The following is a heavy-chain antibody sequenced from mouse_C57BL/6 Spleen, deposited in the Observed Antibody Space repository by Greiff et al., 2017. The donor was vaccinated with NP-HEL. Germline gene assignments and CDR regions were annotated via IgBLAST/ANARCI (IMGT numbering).Heavy chain of an antibody. J-gene: IGHJ4*01. V-gene: IGHV1-82*01. D-gene: IGHD1-1*01. CDR2: IYPGDGDT. Sequence: VQLQESGPELVKPGASVKISCKASGYAFSSSWMNWVKQRPGKGLEWIGRIYPGDGDTNYNGKFKGKATLTADKSSSTAYMQLSSLTSEDSAVYFCARDYYYYGSSYGYYAMDYWGQGTSVTVSS. CDR1: GYAFSSSW. CDR3: ARDYYYYGSSYGYYAMDY.